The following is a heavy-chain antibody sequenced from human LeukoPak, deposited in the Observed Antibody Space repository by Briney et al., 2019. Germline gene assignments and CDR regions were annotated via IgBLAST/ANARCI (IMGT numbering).Heavy chain of an antibody. D-gene: IGHD2-2*01. J-gene: IGHJ4*02. CDR2: ISRSSSDI. Sequence: GGSLRLSCAASGFSFSSYSMSWVRQAPGKGLEWVSFISRSSSDIYHADSVKGRFTISRDNAKNSLYLQMNSPRAEDTAVYYCARDLPAAVDWGQGTLVTVSS. CDR1: GFSFSSYS. CDR3: ARDLPAAVD. V-gene: IGHV3-21*01.